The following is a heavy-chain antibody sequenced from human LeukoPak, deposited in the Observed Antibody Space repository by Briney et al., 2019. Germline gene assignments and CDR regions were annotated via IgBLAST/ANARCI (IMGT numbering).Heavy chain of an antibody. CDR1: GLTFSSYG. Sequence: PGGSLRPSCAASGLTFSSYGTHWARQAPGRGLGWVAVISYDGSNKYYADSVKGRFTNSRDNSKNTLYLQMDSLRAEDTAVYYCAKAYSSGYPHDYWGQGTLVTVSS. CDR3: AKAYSSGYPHDY. D-gene: IGHD3-22*01. CDR2: ISYDGSNK. V-gene: IGHV3-30*18. J-gene: IGHJ4*02.